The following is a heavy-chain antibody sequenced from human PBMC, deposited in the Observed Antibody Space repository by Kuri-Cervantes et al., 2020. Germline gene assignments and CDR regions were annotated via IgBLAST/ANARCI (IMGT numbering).Heavy chain of an antibody. V-gene: IGHV3-11*01. CDR3: TRTHDISGYLHAS. D-gene: IGHD3-22*01. CDR2: ISSSGSTI. Sequence: GGSLRLSCAASGFTFSDYYMSWIRQAPGKGLEWVSYISSSGSTIYYADSVKGRFTISRDNAKNSLYLQMSSLRAEDTAVYYCTRTHDISGYLHASWGQGTLVTVSS. J-gene: IGHJ5*02. CDR1: GFTFSDYY.